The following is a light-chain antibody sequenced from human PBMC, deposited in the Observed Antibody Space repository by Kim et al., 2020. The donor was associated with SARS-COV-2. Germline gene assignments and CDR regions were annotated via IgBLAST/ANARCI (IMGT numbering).Light chain of an antibody. Sequence: SSELTQDPAVSVALGQTVRITCQGDSLRSYYASWYQQKPGQAPVLVFYDKDKRPSGIPDRFSGSSSGNTASLTITGAQEADEADYYCNSRERDSTGNLYVFGPGTKGTDL. J-gene: IGLJ1*01. V-gene: IGLV3-19*01. CDR2: DKD. CDR1: SLRSYY. CDR3: NSRERDSTGNLYV.